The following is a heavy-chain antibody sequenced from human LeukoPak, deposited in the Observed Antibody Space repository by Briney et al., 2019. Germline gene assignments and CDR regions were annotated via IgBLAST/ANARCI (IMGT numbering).Heavy chain of an antibody. CDR1: GFTASSNH. J-gene: IGHJ4*02. Sequence: PGGSLRLSCAASGFTASSNHMSWVRQAPGKGLEWLSVIYSGGSTDYADSVKGRFTISRDNLKNTLYLQMNSLRAEDTAVYYCARGPAGYNWGQGTLVTFSS. CDR2: IYSGGST. CDR3: ARGPAGYN. D-gene: IGHD1-1*01. V-gene: IGHV3-53*01.